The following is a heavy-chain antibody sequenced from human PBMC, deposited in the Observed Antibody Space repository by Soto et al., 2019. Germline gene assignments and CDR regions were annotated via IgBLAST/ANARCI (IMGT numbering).Heavy chain of an antibody. CDR1: GFTFSSYA. CDR3: AKPDHDFWSGYPRVYYYGMDV. J-gene: IGHJ6*02. CDR2: ISGSGGST. D-gene: IGHD3-3*01. Sequence: GGSLRLSCAASGFTFSSYAMSWVRQAPGKGLEWVSAISGSGGSTYYADSVKGRFTIPRDNSKNTLYLQMNSLRAEDTAVYYCAKPDHDFWSGYPRVYYYGMDVWGQGTTVTVSS. V-gene: IGHV3-23*01.